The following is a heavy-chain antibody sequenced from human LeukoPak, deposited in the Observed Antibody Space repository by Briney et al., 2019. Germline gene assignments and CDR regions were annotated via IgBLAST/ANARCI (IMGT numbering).Heavy chain of an antibody. Sequence: ASVKVSCKASGYTFTGYYMHWVRQAPGQELEWMGRINPNYGGTNYAQKFQGRVTMTGDTSISTAYMELSSLRSDDTAVYYCTRESGSYHGNDYWGQGTLVTVSS. J-gene: IGHJ4*02. CDR3: TRESGSYHGNDY. CDR1: GYTFTGYY. V-gene: IGHV1-2*06. CDR2: INPNYGGT. D-gene: IGHD1-26*01.